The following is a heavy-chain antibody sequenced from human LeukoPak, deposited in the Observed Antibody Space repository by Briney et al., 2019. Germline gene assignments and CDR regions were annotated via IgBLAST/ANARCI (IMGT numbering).Heavy chain of an antibody. Sequence: ASVKVSCKASGYTFTSYGISWVRQAPGQGLEWMGGIIPIFGTANYAQKFQGRVTITTDESTSTAYMELSSLRSEDTAVYYCARAAGIAARLYYFDYWGQGTLVTVSS. CDR1: GYTFTSYG. CDR3: ARAAGIAARLYYFDY. D-gene: IGHD6-6*01. CDR2: IIPIFGTA. J-gene: IGHJ4*02. V-gene: IGHV1-69*05.